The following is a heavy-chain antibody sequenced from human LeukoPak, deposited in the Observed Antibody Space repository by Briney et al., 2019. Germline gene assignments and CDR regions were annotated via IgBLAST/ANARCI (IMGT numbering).Heavy chain of an antibody. V-gene: IGHV3-21*01. Sequence: GSLSLSCAASGFTFSSYSMNWVRPAPGKGLEWVSSISSSSSYIYYADSVKGRFTISRDNAKNSLYLQMNSLRAEDTAVYYCARDTSVVAAIFDYWGQGNLVTVSS. CDR1: GFTFSSYS. CDR3: ARDTSVVAAIFDY. J-gene: IGHJ4*02. D-gene: IGHD2-15*01. CDR2: ISSSSSYI.